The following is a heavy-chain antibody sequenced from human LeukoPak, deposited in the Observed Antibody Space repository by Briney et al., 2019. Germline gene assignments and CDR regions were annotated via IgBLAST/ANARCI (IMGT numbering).Heavy chain of an antibody. CDR1: GYTFTSYG. D-gene: IGHD1-26*01. CDR3: ARVIVEATDQYYFDY. V-gene: IGHV1-18*01. J-gene: IGHJ4*02. CDR2: ISAYNGNT. Sequence: ASVKVSCKASGYTFTSYGISWVRQAPGQGLEWMGWISAYNGNTNYAQKLQGRVTMARDMSTSTVYMELSSLRSEDTAVYYCARVIVEATDQYYFDYWGQGTLVTVSS.